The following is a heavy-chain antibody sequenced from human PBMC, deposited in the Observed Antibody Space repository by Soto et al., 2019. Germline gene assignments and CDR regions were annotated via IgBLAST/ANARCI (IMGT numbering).Heavy chain of an antibody. V-gene: IGHV1-2*02. Sequence: ASVKVSCKASGYTFSVYHMHWVRQAPGQGLEWMGWVHPNSGGTNYAQSFEGRVTMTRDTSINTAYMELSRLTSDDTAVYYCAKELQRGMDVWGEVTSLTVSS. CDR1: GYTFSVYH. CDR2: VHPNSGGT. CDR3: AKELQRGMDV. D-gene: IGHD4-4*01. J-gene: IGHJ6*01.